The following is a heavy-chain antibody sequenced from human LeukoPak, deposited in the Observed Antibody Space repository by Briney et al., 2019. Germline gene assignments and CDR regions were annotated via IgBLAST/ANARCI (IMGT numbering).Heavy chain of an antibody. Sequence: PGGSLRLSCAASGFTFSNAWMSWVRQAPGKGLEWVGRIKSKPAGGTIDYAAPVKGRFTISRDNAKNSLYLQMNSLRAEDTAVYYCARDQGHYYYYMDVWGKGTTVTVSS. J-gene: IGHJ6*03. CDR3: ARDQGHYYYYMDV. CDR2: IKSKPAGGTI. V-gene: IGHV3-15*01. CDR1: GFTFSNAW.